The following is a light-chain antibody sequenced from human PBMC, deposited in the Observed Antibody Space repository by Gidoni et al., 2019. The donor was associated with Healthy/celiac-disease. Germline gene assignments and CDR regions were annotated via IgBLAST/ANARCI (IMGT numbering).Light chain of an antibody. J-gene: IGLJ2*01. Sequence: QSALTQPASVSGSPGQSITNSCTGTSSDVGGYNYVTWYQQHPGKAPKLMIYEVSNRPSGVPGRFSGSKSGNTASLTISGLQAEDEADYYCSSYTSSSTEVVFGGGTKLTVL. CDR1: SSDVGGYNY. CDR3: SSYTSSSTEVV. V-gene: IGLV2-14*01. CDR2: EVS.